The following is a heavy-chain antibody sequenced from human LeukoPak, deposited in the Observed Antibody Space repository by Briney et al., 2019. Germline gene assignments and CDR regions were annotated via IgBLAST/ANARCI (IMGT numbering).Heavy chain of an antibody. CDR2: ISYDGSNK. D-gene: IGHD5-24*01. V-gene: IGHV3-30*04. CDR1: GLTFSSYA. Sequence: GGSLRLSCAASGLTFSSYAMHWVRQAPGKGLEWVAVISYDGSNKYYADSVKGRFTISRDNSKNTLYLQMNSLRAEDTAVYYCARDRHSEMATILDYWGQGTLVTVSS. CDR3: ARDRHSEMATILDY. J-gene: IGHJ4*02.